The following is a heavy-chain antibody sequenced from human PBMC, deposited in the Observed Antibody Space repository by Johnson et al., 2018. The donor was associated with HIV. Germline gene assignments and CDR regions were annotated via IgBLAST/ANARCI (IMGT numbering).Heavy chain of an antibody. V-gene: IGHV3-20*04. J-gene: IGHJ3*02. CDR2: INWNGIST. D-gene: IGHD1-26*01. CDR1: GFTFDDYG. Sequence: VQLVESGGGVVRPGGSLRLSCAASGFTFDDYGMTWVRQAPGKGLEWVSGINWNGISTGYADSVKGRFTISRNNAENSLYLQMNSLRAEDTALYYCARDGVEAIDAFDIWGQGTMVTVSS. CDR3: ARDGVEAIDAFDI.